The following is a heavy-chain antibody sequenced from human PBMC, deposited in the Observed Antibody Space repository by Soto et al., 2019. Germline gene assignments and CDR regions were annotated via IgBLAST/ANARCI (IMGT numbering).Heavy chain of an antibody. D-gene: IGHD6-6*01. V-gene: IGHV3-23*01. Sequence: EVHLLESGGGLVQPGGSLRLSCAASGFTFSSYAMSWVRQAPGMGLEWVSAITDSGDDTYHADSVKGRFSISRDNARNTLDLQMNSLRVDDTAVYYCAKGSRSSRPYYFDYWGQGALVTVSS. J-gene: IGHJ4*02. CDR1: GFTFSSYA. CDR2: ITDSGDDT. CDR3: AKGSRSSRPYYFDY.